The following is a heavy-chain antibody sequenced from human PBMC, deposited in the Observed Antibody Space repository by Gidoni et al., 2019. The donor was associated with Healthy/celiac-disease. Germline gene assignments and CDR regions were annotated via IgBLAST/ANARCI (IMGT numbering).Heavy chain of an antibody. CDR3: AKTLEYSSPPDY. CDR1: GFTFDDYA. D-gene: IGHD6-6*01. CDR2: ISWNSGSI. V-gene: IGHV3-9*01. Sequence: EVQLVESGGGLVQPGRSLRLSCAASGFTFDDYAMHWVRQAPGKGLEWVSGISWNSGSIGYADSVKGRFTISRDNAKNSLYLQMNSLGAEDTALYYCAKTLEYSSPPDYWGQGTLVTVSS. J-gene: IGHJ4*02.